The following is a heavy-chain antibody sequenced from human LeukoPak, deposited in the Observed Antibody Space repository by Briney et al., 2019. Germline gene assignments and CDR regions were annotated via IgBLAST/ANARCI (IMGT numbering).Heavy chain of an antibody. V-gene: IGHV4-59*08. CDR1: GGSISSYY. J-gene: IGHJ4*02. D-gene: IGHD5-12*01. Sequence: SETLSLTCTVSGGSISSYYWSWIRQPPGKGLEWIGYIYYSGSTNYNPSLKSRVTISVDTSKNQFSLKLSSVTAADTAVYYCARLVATIALYYFDYWGQGTLVTVSS. CDR3: ARLVATIALYYFDY. CDR2: IYYSGST.